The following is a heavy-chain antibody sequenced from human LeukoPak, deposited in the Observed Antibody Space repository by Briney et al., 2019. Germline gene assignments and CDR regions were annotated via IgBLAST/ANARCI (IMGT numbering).Heavy chain of an antibody. D-gene: IGHD3-10*01. CDR3: ARVVTMVRGVIIGHNWFDP. Sequence: ASVKVSCKASGYTFTGYYMHWVRQAPGQGLEWMGWINPNSGGTNYAQKFQGRVTMTRDTSISTAYMELSRLRSDDTAVYYCARVVTMVRGVIIGHNWFDPWGQGTLVTVSS. CDR2: INPNSGGT. CDR1: GYTFTGYY. V-gene: IGHV1-2*02. J-gene: IGHJ5*02.